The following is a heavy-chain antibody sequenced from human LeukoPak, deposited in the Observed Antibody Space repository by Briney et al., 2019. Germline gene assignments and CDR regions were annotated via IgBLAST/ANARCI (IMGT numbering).Heavy chain of an antibody. V-gene: IGHV4-59*08. CDR1: GGSISSYY. D-gene: IGHD2-15*01. Sequence: SETLSLTCTVSGGSISSYYWSWIRQPPGKGLEWIGYIYYSGSTNYNPSLKSRVTISVDTSKDQFSLKLCSVTAADTAVYYCARLGYCSGGSCYSGVYYFDYWGQGTLVTVSS. CDR2: IYYSGST. J-gene: IGHJ4*02. CDR3: ARLGYCSGGSCYSGVYYFDY.